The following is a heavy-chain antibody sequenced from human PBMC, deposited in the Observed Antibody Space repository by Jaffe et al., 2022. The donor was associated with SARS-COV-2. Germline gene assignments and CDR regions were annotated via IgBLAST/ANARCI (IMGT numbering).Heavy chain of an antibody. CDR1: GFSLSTSGVG. CDR2: IYYDDDK. Sequence: QITLKESGPTLVKPTQTLTLTCTFSGFSLSTSGVGVGWIRQPPGKALEWLALIYYDDDKRYSPSLKSRLTITKDTSKNQVVLIMTNMDPVDTATYYCAHRPKYGSNWYGFDYWGQGTLVTVSS. D-gene: IGHD6-13*01. V-gene: IGHV2-5*02. CDR3: AHRPKYGSNWYGFDY. J-gene: IGHJ4*02.